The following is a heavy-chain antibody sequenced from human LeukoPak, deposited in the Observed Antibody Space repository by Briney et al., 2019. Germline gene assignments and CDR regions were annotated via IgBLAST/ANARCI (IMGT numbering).Heavy chain of an antibody. V-gene: IGHV1-8*01. J-gene: IGHJ6*03. D-gene: IGHD1-26*01. CDR2: MNPNSGNT. CDR3: ARAPEWGKANYYYYMDV. Sequence: ASVKVSLQASGYTFTSCDINWVRQATGQGLEWMGWMNPNSGNTGYAQKFQGRVTMTRNTSISTAYMELGSLRSEDTAVYYCARAPEWGKANYYYYMDVWGKGTTVTVSS. CDR1: GYTFTSCD.